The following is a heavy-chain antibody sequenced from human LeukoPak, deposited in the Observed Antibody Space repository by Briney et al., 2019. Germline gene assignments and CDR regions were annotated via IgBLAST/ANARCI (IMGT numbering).Heavy chain of an antibody. J-gene: IGHJ5*02. CDR1: GGSISSYY. Sequence: SETLSLTCIISGGSISSYYWSWIRQPPGKGLEWIGYIYSSGYSNYNPSLKSRVTISVDTSKNQFSLKLSSVTAADTAVYYCAGSPIILPGLAPWAKETRVTVPS. D-gene: IGHD3-9*01. CDR2: IYSSGYS. V-gene: IGHV4-59*01. CDR3: AGSPIILPGLAP.